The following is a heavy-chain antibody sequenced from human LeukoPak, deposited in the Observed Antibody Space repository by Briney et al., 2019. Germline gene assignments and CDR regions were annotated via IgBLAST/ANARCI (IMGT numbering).Heavy chain of an antibody. CDR2: ISGGPV. D-gene: IGHD2-8*01. V-gene: IGHV3-23*01. Sequence: GGSLRLSCAASGFTFSNYAMTWFRQAPGKGLEWVSSISGGPVYYADSVKGRFTISRDNSKNTLFLQMNSLRAEDTAIYYCAKDSYSHNGIFDALDIWGQGTMVTVSS. CDR3: AKDSYSHNGIFDALDI. J-gene: IGHJ3*02. CDR1: GFTFSNYA.